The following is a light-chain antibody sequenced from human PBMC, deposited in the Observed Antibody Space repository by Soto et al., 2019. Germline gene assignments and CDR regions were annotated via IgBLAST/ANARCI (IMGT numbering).Light chain of an antibody. CDR2: DAS. CDR1: QSISRY. V-gene: IGKV1-39*01. J-gene: IGKJ2*02. CDR3: QQSHSAPRT. Sequence: DIQMTQSPYSLSASVGDRVTITCRASQSISRYLNWYQQEAGKAPQLLIYDASSLYSGVPSRFSGSGSGTDFTLTVSSLQPEDFATYYCQQSHSAPRTFGQGTKVDIK.